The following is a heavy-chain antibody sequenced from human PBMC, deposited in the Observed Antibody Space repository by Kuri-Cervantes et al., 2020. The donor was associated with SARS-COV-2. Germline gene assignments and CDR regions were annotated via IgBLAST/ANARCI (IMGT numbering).Heavy chain of an antibody. J-gene: IGHJ4*02. Sequence: SETLSLTCAVYGGSFSGYYWSWIRQPPGKGLEWIGEINHSGSTNYNPSLKSRVTISVDTSKNQFSLKLSSVTAADTAAYYCARVKSVVTPDIDYWGQGTLVTVSS. CDR1: GGSFSGYY. D-gene: IGHD4-23*01. V-gene: IGHV4-34*01. CDR3: ARVKSVVTPDIDY. CDR2: INHSGST.